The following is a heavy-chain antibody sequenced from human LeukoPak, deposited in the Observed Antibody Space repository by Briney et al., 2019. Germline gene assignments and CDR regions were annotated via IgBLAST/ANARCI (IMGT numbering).Heavy chain of an antibody. V-gene: IGHV1-18*01. Sequence: GASVKVSCKASGYTFTSYGISWVRQAPGQGLEWMGWISAYNGNTDYAQSLQGRVTMTIDTSTSTVYMELRSLRSDDTAVYYCASDVGRSYDLDYWGQGTLVTVSS. CDR2: ISAYNGNT. CDR1: GYTFTSYG. J-gene: IGHJ4*02. D-gene: IGHD3-16*01. CDR3: ASDVGRSYDLDY.